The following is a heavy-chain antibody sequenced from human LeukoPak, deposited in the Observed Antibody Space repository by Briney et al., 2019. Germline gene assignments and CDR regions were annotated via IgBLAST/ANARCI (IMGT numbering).Heavy chain of an antibody. Sequence: EASVKVSCKASGYTFTVYYMHWVRQAPGQGLEWMGWINSNSGGTNYAQKFQGRVTMTRDTSISTAYMELSRLRSDDTAVYYCARSPHILTGENFDYWGQGTLVTVSS. CDR1: GYTFTVYY. CDR2: INSNSGGT. CDR3: ARSPHILTGENFDY. D-gene: IGHD3-9*01. J-gene: IGHJ4*02. V-gene: IGHV1-2*02.